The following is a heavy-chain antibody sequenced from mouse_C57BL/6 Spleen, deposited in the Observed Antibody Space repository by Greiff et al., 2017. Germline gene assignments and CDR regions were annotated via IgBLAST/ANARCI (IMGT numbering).Heavy chain of an antibody. V-gene: IGHV2-2*01. CDR3: ARPPYGTNWYFDV. D-gene: IGHD2-1*01. CDR2: IWSGGST. CDR1: GFSLTSYG. Sequence: QVQLQQSGPGLVQPSQSLSITCTVSGFSLTSYGVHWVRQSPGKGLEWLGVIWSGGSTDYNAAFISRLSISKDNSKSQVFFKMNSLQADDTAIYYCARPPYGTNWYFDVWGTGTTVTVSS. J-gene: IGHJ1*03.